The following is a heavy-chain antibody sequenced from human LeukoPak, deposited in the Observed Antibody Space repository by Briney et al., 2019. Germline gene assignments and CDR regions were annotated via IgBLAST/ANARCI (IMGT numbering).Heavy chain of an antibody. J-gene: IGHJ4*02. V-gene: IGHV1-2*02. CDR2: INPNSGGT. CDR1: GYTFTGDY. D-gene: IGHD3-22*01. CDR3: ARGPRITMIVVVTPSDY. Sequence: ASVKVSCKASGYTFTGDYMHWVRQAPGRGLEWMGWINPNSGGTNYAQKFQGRVTMTRDTSISTAYMELSRLRSDDTAVYYCARGPRITMIVVVTPSDYWGQGTLVTVSS.